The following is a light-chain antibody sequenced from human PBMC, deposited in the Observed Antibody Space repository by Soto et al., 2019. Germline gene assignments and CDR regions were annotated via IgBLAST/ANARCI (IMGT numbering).Light chain of an antibody. V-gene: IGKV3-15*01. Sequence: ETLMTQSPATLSVSPGERATLSCRASQSVRNNLAWYQQKPGQAPRLLIYGASTRATGIPVRFSGSGSGTEFTLTISSLQSEDFAVYYCQQYNNWPPYTFGQGTKVDIK. CDR2: GAS. CDR1: QSVRNN. CDR3: QQYNNWPPYT. J-gene: IGKJ2*01.